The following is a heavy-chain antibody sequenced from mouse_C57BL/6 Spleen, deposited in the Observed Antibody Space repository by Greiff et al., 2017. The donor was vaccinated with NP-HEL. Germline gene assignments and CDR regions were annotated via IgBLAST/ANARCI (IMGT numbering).Heavy chain of an antibody. J-gene: IGHJ1*03. Sequence: EVQVVESGGGLVQPGGSLKLSCAASGFTFSDYGMAWVRQAPRKGPEWVAFISNLAYSIYYADTVTGRFTISRENAKNTLYLEMSSLRSEDTAMYDCAGQGDYYGSSHWYFDVWGTGTTVTVSS. CDR1: GFTFSDYG. V-gene: IGHV5-15*01. CDR2: ISNLAYSI. D-gene: IGHD1-1*01. CDR3: AGQGDYYGSSHWYFDV.